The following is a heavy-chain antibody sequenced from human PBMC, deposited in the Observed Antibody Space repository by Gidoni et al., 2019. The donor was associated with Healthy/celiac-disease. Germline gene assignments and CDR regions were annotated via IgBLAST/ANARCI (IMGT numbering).Heavy chain of an antibody. D-gene: IGHD6-13*01. CDR2: ISWNSGSI. CDR3: ATFGAAGSKLFDY. CDR1: GFTFDDYA. V-gene: IGHV3-9*01. J-gene: IGHJ4*02. Sequence: EVQLVESGGGLVQPGRSLRLSCAASGFTFDDYAMHWVRQAPGKGLEWVSGISWNSGSIGYADSVKGRFTISRDNAKNSLYLQMNSLRAEDTALYYCATFGAAGSKLFDYWGQGTLVTVSS.